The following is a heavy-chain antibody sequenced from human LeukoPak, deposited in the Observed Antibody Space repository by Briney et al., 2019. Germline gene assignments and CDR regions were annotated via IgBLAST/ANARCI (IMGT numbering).Heavy chain of an antibody. CDR1: GVSISSSGW. Sequence: SGTLSLTRAVSGVSISSSGWWIWVRQPPGQGLEWIGEIHRDGRTRYNPSLKSRVTMSMDYSKNQFSLSVTSVTAADTAIYYCGKTDIYFNPIDYWGPGSLVTVSS. J-gene: IGHJ4*02. CDR2: IHRDGRT. CDR3: GKTDIYFNPIDY. V-gene: IGHV4-4*02. D-gene: IGHD3-9*01.